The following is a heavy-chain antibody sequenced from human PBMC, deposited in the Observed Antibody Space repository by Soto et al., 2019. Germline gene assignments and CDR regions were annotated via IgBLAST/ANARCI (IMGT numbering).Heavy chain of an antibody. CDR1: GFTFSSYA. V-gene: IGHV3-23*01. CDR2: ISGSGGST. D-gene: IGHD3-22*01. J-gene: IGHJ1*01. CDR3: AKDRPYYYDSSGYKSEYFQH. Sequence: EVQLLESGGGLVQPGGSLRLSCAASGFTFSSYAMSWVRQAPGKGLEWVSAISGSGGSTYYADSVKGRFTISRDNSKPTLYLQMNGLRAEDTAVYYCAKDRPYYYDSSGYKSEYFQHWGQGTLVTVSS.